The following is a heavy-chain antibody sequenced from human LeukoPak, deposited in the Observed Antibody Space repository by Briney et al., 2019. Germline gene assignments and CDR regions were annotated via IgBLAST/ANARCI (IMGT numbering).Heavy chain of an antibody. J-gene: IGHJ4*02. CDR2: IYYSGGT. CDR1: GGSISSYY. CDR3: ARGITPPDY. V-gene: IGHV4-59*01. Sequence: PSETLPLTCTVSGGSISSYYWSWIRQPPGKGLEWIGHIYYSGGTNYNPSLRSRVTISVDTSKNQFSLKLSSVTAADTAVYYCARGITPPDYWGQGTLVTVSS.